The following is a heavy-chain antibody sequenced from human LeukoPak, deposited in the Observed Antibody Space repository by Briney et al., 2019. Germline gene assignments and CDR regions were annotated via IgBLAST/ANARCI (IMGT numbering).Heavy chain of an antibody. Sequence: PSETLSLTCAVYGGSFSGYYWSWIRQPPGKGLEWIGEINHSGSTNYNPSLKSRVTISVDTSKNQFPLKLSSVTAADTAVYYCARGTGGLWRRLYYFDYWGQGTLVTVSS. V-gene: IGHV4-34*01. D-gene: IGHD3-10*01. J-gene: IGHJ4*02. CDR2: INHSGST. CDR3: ARGTGGLWRRLYYFDY. CDR1: GGSFSGYY.